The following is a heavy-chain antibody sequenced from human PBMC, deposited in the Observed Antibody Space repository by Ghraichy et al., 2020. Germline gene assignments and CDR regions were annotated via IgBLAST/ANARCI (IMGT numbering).Heavy chain of an antibody. CDR1: GFTFSSYG. Sequence: GGSLRLSCAASGFTFSSYGMHWVRQAPGKGLEWVAFIRYDGSNKYYADSVKGRFTISRDNSKNTLYLQMNSLRAEDTALYYCAKDHGGVWFGETPNWFDPWGQGTLVTVSS. J-gene: IGHJ5*02. CDR3: AKDHGGVWFGETPNWFDP. V-gene: IGHV3-30*02. CDR2: IRYDGSNK. D-gene: IGHD3-10*01.